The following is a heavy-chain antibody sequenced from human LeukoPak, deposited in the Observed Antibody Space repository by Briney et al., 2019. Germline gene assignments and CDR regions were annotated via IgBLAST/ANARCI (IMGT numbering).Heavy chain of an antibody. CDR2: ISSSSSYI. J-gene: IGHJ5*02. Sequence: GGSLRLSCAASGFTFSSYSMNWVRQAPGKGLEWVSSISSSSSYIYYADSVKGRFTISRDNAKNSLYLQMNSLRAEDTAVYYCARDSYDSFRFDPWGQGTLVTVSS. V-gene: IGHV3-21*01. CDR1: GFTFSSYS. CDR3: ARDSYDSFRFDP. D-gene: IGHD3-3*01.